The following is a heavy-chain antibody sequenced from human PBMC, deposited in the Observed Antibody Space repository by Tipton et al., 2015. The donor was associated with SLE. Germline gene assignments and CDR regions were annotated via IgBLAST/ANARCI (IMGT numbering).Heavy chain of an antibody. CDR2: VYYTGRT. Sequence: GLVKPSETLSLTCTVSGASISSSTNYYWAWIRQSPGRGLEWIGNVYYTGRTYYHSSLQSRVTISVDTSQNQFSLRLSSVTAADSAVYYCAKREIRGPRNGFDFWGQGTVVTVSS. D-gene: IGHD3-10*01. J-gene: IGHJ3*01. CDR1: GASISSSTNYY. CDR3: AKREIRGPRNGFDF. V-gene: IGHV4-39*01.